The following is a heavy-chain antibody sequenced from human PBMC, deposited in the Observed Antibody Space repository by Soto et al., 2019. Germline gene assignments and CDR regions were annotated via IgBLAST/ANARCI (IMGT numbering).Heavy chain of an antibody. J-gene: IGHJ4*02. Sequence: GGSLRLSCTASGFTFSSYAMNWVRQAPGKGLEWVSVISGSGGSTYYADSVKGRFTISRDNSKNKLYLQMNSLRAEDTAVYYCASRTSGWYFDYWGQGTLVTVSS. V-gene: IGHV3-23*01. D-gene: IGHD6-19*01. CDR1: GFTFSSYA. CDR2: ISGSGGST. CDR3: ASRTSGWYFDY.